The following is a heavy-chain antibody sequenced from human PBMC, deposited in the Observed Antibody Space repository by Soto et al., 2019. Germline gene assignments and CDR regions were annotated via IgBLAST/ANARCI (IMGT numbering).Heavy chain of an antibody. D-gene: IGHD4-4*01. J-gene: IGHJ6*02. CDR3: ARNPPSKTTISNNSPAKDYYYYYGMDV. CDR2: IYPGDSDT. CDR1: GYSFTSYW. V-gene: IGHV5-51*01. Sequence: GESLKISCKGSGYSFTSYWIGWVRQMPGKGLEWMGIIYPGDSDTRYSPSFQGQVTISAAKSISTAYLQWSSLKASDTAMYYCARNPPSKTTISNNSPAKDYYYYYGMDVWGQGTTVTVSS.